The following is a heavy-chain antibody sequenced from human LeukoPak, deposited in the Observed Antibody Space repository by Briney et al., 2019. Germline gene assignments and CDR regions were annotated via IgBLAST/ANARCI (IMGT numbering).Heavy chain of an antibody. CDR1: GFTFSSYA. J-gene: IGHJ4*02. CDR2: ISGSGGST. Sequence: PGGSLRLSCAASGFTFSSYAMSWVRQAPGKGLEWVSAISGSGGSTYYADSVRGRFTVSRDNSKNAFYLQMNSLRADDTAVYYCAIHYDSSRSRYFHYWGQGTLVTVSS. CDR3: AIHYDSSRSRYFHY. D-gene: IGHD3-10*01. V-gene: IGHV3-23*01.